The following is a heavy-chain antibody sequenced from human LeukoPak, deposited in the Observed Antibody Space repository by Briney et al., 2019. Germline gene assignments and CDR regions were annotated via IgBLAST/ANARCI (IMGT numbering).Heavy chain of an antibody. J-gene: IGHJ6*02. D-gene: IGHD6-19*01. CDR1: GYNFISSV. V-gene: IGHV1-18*04. CDR2: ISPYNGNT. Sequence: GSVKVSCKASGYNFISSVVTWVRQAPGQELEWMGWISPYNGNTNFAQKLQGRVTMTTDTPTSTAYMELRSLTSDDTAVYYCARVWVSDWRLYKYYYGMDVWGQGTTVAVSS. CDR3: ARVWVSDWRLYKYYYGMDV.